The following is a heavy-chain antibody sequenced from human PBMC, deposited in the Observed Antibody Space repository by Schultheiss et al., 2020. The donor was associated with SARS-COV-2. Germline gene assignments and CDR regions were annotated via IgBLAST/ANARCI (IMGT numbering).Heavy chain of an antibody. V-gene: IGHV3-23*01. CDR2: ISGSGGST. CDR3: ARDGIVVVPAAMFYFDY. Sequence: GGSLRLSCAASGFTFSSDAMSWVRQAPGKGLEWVSAISGSGGSTYYADSVKGRFTISRDNSKNTLYLQMNSLRAEDTAVYYCARDGIVVVPAAMFYFDYWGQGTLVTVSS. D-gene: IGHD2-2*01. J-gene: IGHJ4*02. CDR1: GFTFSSDA.